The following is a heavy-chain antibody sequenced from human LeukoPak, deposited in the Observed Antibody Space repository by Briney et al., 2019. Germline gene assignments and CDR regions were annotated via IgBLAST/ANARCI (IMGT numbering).Heavy chain of an antibody. V-gene: IGHV4-39*07. J-gene: IGHJ3*02. CDR3: ARERVYDSSGYPPSAPTDAFDI. D-gene: IGHD3-22*01. CDR2: IYYSVTT. CDR1: GGSISSSDYY. Sequence: PSETLSLTCTVSGGSISSSDYYWGWIRQPPGKGLEWIGSIYYSVTTYYNPSLKSRVTISVDTSKNQFSLKLSSVTAADTAVYYCARERVYDSSGYPPSAPTDAFDIWGQGTMVTVSS.